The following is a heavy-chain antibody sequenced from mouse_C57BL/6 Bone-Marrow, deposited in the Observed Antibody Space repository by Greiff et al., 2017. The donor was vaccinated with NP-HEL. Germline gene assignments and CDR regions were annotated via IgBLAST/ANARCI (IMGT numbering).Heavy chain of an antibody. CDR2: IWTGGGT. CDR1: GFSLTSSS. V-gene: IGHV2-9-1*01. J-gene: IGHJ3*01. Sequence: VQVVESGPGLVAPSQSLSITCTVSGFSLTSSSISWVRQPPGKGLEWLGVIWTGGGTNYNSAIKSRPSISKDNSKIQLFLKLNSLQTDYTARYYCARKVGGYYGAWFAYWGQGTLVTVSA. D-gene: IGHD2-3*01. CDR3: ARKVGGYYGAWFAY.